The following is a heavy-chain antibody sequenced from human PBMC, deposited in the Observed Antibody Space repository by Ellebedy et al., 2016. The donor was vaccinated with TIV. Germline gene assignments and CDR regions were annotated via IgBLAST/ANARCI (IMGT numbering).Heavy chain of an antibody. Sequence: GESLKISCKGSGYSFTSYWIGWVRQMPGKGLEWMGIIYPGDSDIRYSLSFQGQVTISADKSISTAYLQWSSLEASDTAMYYCARHGRDIAGAGPSYGMDVWGQGTTVTVSS. V-gene: IGHV5-51*01. J-gene: IGHJ6*02. CDR3: ARHGRDIAGAGPSYGMDV. D-gene: IGHD6-19*01. CDR1: GYSFTSYW. CDR2: IYPGDSDI.